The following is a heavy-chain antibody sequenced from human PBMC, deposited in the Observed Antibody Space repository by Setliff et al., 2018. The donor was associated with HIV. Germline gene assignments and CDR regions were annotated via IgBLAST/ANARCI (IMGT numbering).Heavy chain of an antibody. Sequence: GASVKVSCKASGYTFTSYYMHWVRQAPGQGLEWMGIINPSGGSTSYAQKFRDRVTMTRDTSTSTVYMELSSLRSEDTAVYYCARGVLEGDAFDYWGQGTLVTVSS. V-gene: IGHV1-46*01. D-gene: IGHD3-3*01. J-gene: IGHJ4*02. CDR1: GYTFTSYY. CDR2: INPSGGST. CDR3: ARGVLEGDAFDY.